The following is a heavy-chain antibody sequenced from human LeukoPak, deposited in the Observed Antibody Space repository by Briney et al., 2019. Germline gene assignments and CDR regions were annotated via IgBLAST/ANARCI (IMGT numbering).Heavy chain of an antibody. CDR2: INPSGGST. V-gene: IGHV1-46*01. J-gene: IGHJ5*02. Sequence: ASVKVSCKASGYTFTSYYIHWVRQAPGQGLEWMGIINPSGGSTSYAQKFQGRVTMTRDTSTSTAYMELRSLRSDDTAVYYCARGLEWLTRRHTWFDPWGQGTLVTDSS. D-gene: IGHD3-3*01. CDR3: ARGLEWLTRRHTWFDP. CDR1: GYTFTSYY.